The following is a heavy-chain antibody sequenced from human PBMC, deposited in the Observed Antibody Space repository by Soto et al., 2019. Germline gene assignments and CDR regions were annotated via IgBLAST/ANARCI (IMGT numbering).Heavy chain of an antibody. J-gene: IGHJ4*02. Sequence: VQLVESGGGVVQPGRSLRLSCAASGFTFSSYAMHWVRQAPGKGLEWVAVISYDGSNKYYADSVKGRFTISRDNSKNTLYLQMNSLRAEDTAVYYCARSELELHLFDYWGQGTLVTVSS. CDR2: ISYDGSNK. CDR1: GFTFSSYA. CDR3: ARSELELHLFDY. V-gene: IGHV3-30-3*01. D-gene: IGHD1-7*01.